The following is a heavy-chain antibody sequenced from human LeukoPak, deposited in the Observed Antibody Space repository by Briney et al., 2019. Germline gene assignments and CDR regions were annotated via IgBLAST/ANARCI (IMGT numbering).Heavy chain of an antibody. CDR3: ARDQGIAAAGNNWFDP. CDR2: ISSSGSTI. CDR1: GFTFSDYY. J-gene: IGHJ5*02. V-gene: IGHV3-11*01. D-gene: IGHD6-13*01. Sequence: KSGGSLRLSCAASGFTFSDYYMSWIRQAPGKGLERVSYISSSGSTIYYADSVKGRFTISRDNAKNSLYLQMNSLRAEDTAVYYCARDQGIAAAGNNWFDPWGQGTLVTVSS.